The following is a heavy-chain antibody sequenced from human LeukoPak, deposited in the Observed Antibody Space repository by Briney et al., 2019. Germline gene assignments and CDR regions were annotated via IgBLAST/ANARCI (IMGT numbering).Heavy chain of an antibody. V-gene: IGHV3-23*01. D-gene: IGHD2-15*01. J-gene: IGHJ4*02. CDR2: ISGGGEST. CDR1: GFTVSTSY. Sequence: GGSLRLSCAASGFTVSTSYMTWVRQAPGKGLEWVSAISGGGESTYNADSVKGRFIISRDNSKNTLYLQMNSLRAEDTAVYYCAKGEGGSCSSSSCSTYFDYWGQGTLVTVSS. CDR3: AKGEGGSCSSSSCSTYFDY.